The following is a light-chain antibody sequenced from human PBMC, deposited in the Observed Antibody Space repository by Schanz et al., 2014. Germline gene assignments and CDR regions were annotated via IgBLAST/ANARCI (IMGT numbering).Light chain of an antibody. CDR1: SSNIGSNY. Sequence: QSVLTQPPSASGTPGQRVTISCSGSSSNIGSNYVYWYQQLPGTAPKLLIYRNNQRPSGVPDRFSGSKSGTSASLTISGLQAEDEADYYCSSFTTSSAPGVFGGGTKLTVL. V-gene: IGLV1-47*01. J-gene: IGLJ3*02. CDR3: SSFTTSSAPGV. CDR2: RNN.